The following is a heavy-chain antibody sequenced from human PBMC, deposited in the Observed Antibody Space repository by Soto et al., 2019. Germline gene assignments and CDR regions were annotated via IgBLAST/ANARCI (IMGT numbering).Heavy chain of an antibody. CDR2: VYYSGTT. Sequence: PSETLSLTCSFSGGSVSNKTYYWSWIRQPPGKRLEWIGYVYYSGTTNYNPSLKSRVTISVDTSKNQFSLKLSSVTAADTAVYYCARGNTIFGVVIIPSPLTWFDPWGQGTLVTVSS. V-gene: IGHV4-61*01. CDR1: GGSVSNKTYY. CDR3: ARGNTIFGVVIIPSPLTWFDP. J-gene: IGHJ5*02. D-gene: IGHD3-3*01.